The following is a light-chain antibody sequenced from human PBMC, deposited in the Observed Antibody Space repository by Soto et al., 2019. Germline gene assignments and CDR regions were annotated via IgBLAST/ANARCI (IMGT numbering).Light chain of an antibody. CDR2: DVS. J-gene: IGLJ2*01. CDR3: SSFTTTSTVL. V-gene: IGLV2-14*03. CDR1: STDVSVYNY. Sequence: QSALTQPASVSGSPGQSITISCTGTSTDVSVYNYVSWYQQHPGKAPKLMIYDVSNRPSGVSDRFSGSKSGSTASLTISGLQAADEADYFCSSFTTTSTVLFGGGTKVTVL.